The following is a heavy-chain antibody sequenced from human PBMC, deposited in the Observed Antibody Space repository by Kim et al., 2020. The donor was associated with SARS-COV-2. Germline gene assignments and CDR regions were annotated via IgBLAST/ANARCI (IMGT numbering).Heavy chain of an antibody. J-gene: IGHJ6*02. CDR3: AREPLAAGIDYYYGMDV. D-gene: IGHD6-13*01. V-gene: IGHV3-21*01. Sequence: GGSLRLSCAASGFTFSSYSMNWVRQAPGKGLEWVSSISSSSSYIYYADSVKGRFTISRDNAKNSLYLQMNSLRAEDTAVYYCAREPLAAGIDYYYGMDVWGQGTTVTVSS. CDR2: ISSSSSYI. CDR1: GFTFSSYS.